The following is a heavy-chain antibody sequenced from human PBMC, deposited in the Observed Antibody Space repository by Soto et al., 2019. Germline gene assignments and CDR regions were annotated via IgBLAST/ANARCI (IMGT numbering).Heavy chain of an antibody. V-gene: IGHV4-34*01. Sequence: QVQLQQWGAGLLKPSETLSLTCAVYGGSFSGYYWSWIRQPPGKGLEWIGEINHSGSTNYNPSLKSRVTISVDTSKNQFSRKLSSVTAADMAVYYCATARAHITIFGVVTSWFDPWGQGTLVTVSS. CDR1: GGSFSGYY. D-gene: IGHD3-3*01. CDR3: ATARAHITIFGVVTSWFDP. CDR2: INHSGST. J-gene: IGHJ5*02.